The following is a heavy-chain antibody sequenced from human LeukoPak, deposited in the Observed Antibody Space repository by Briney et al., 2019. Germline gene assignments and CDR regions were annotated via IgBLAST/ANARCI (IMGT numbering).Heavy chain of an antibody. CDR2: MNPNSGNT. CDR1: GYTFTSYD. D-gene: IGHD4-17*01. CDR3: ARDPTTENWFDP. V-gene: IGHV1-8*01. J-gene: IGHJ5*02. Sequence: ASVKVSCKASGYTFTSYDINWVRQATGQGLEWMGWMNPNSGNTGYAQKFQGRVTMTRNTSISTAYMELSSLRSEDTAVYYCARDPTTENWFDPWGQGTLVTVSS.